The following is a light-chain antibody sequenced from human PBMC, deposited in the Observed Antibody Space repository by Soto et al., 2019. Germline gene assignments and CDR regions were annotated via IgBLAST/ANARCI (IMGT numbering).Light chain of an antibody. CDR3: QQYESSPTT. Sequence: EIVLTQSPGTLSLSPGERATLSCRASQSVSSTYLAWYQQKPGQAPRLLIYGASSRATGIPDRFSGSGPGTEFTLTISRLEPEDFAVYYCQQYESSPTTFGGGTMVESK. J-gene: IGKJ4*01. V-gene: IGKV3-20*01. CDR1: QSVSSTY. CDR2: GAS.